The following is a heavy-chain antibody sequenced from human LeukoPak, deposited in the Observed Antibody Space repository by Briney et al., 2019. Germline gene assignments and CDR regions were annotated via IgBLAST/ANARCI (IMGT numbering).Heavy chain of an antibody. J-gene: IGHJ3*02. V-gene: IGHV3-30-3*01. Sequence: GGSLRLSCAASGFTFSSYAIHWVRQAPGKGLEWVAVISYETNYKYYADSVKGRFTISRDNSKNTLYLQMSSLRAEDTALYYCARSPTLYCSSSSCWGGVFDIWGQGTLVTVSS. D-gene: IGHD2-2*01. CDR1: GFTFSSYA. CDR3: ARSPTLYCSSSSCWGGVFDI. CDR2: ISYETNYK.